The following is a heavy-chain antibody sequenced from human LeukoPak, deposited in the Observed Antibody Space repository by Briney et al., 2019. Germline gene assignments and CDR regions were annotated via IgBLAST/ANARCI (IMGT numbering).Heavy chain of an antibody. CDR3: ARSFYYDFWSGYTFDY. V-gene: IGHV1-69*13. CDR1: GGTFSSYA. CDR2: IIPIFGTA. J-gene: IGHJ4*02. Sequence: SVKVSCKASGGTFSSYAISWVRQAPGQGLEWMGGIIPIFGTANYAQKFQGRVTITADESTSTAYMKLSSLRSEDTAVYYCARSFYYDFWSGYTFDYWGQGTLVTVSS. D-gene: IGHD3-3*01.